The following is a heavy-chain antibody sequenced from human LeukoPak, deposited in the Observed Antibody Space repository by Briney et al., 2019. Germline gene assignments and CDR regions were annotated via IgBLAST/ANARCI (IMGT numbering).Heavy chain of an antibody. CDR3: AGDTHSSGWYGPTDPDAFDI. D-gene: IGHD6-19*01. CDR2: IKRDGREK. CDR1: GFAFTSYS. V-gene: IGHV3-7*01. Sequence: AGGSLRLPCAASGFAFTSYSMSWVRQAPGKGLEWVANIKRDGREKYYVDSVKGRFTISRDNAKNSLYLQMNSLRAEDTAVYYCAGDTHSSGWYGPTDPDAFDIWGQGTMVTVSS. J-gene: IGHJ3*02.